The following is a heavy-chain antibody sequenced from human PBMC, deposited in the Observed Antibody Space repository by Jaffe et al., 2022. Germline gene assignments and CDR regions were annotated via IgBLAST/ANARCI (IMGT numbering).Heavy chain of an antibody. CDR1: GFTFSSYE. CDR2: ISSSGSTI. V-gene: IGHV3-48*03. Sequence: EVQLVESGGGLVQPGGSLRLSCAASGFTFSSYEMNWVRQAPGKGLEWVSYISSSGSTIYYADSVKGRFTISRDNAKNSLYLQMNSLRAEDTAVYYCARGISGWTRGDYWGQGTLVTVSS. CDR3: ARGISGWTRGDY. D-gene: IGHD3-3*02. J-gene: IGHJ4*02.